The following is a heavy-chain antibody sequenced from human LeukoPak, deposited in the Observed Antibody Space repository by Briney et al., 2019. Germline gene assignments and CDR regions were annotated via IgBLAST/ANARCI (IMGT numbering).Heavy chain of an antibody. V-gene: IGHV3-30*04. CDR3: AREYNSGPKQTDAFDI. CDR2: ISYDGSNK. J-gene: IGHJ3*02. CDR1: GFTFSSYA. D-gene: IGHD3-22*01. Sequence: GGSLRLSCAASGFTFSSYAMHWVRQAPGKGLEWVAVISYDGSNKYYADSVKGRFTISRDNAKDTLYLQMNSLRTEDTAVYYCAREYNSGPKQTDAFDIWGQGTMVTVSS.